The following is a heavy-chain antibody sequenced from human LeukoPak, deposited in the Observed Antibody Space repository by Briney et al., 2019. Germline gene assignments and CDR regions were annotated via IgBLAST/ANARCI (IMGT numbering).Heavy chain of an antibody. CDR1: GFPFSSYW. J-gene: IGHJ4*02. CDR2: IKQDGSEK. V-gene: IGHV3-7*03. CDR3: ARRYFDY. Sequence: GGSLRLSCVASGFPFSSYWMTWVRQAPGKGLEWVANIKQDGSEKYYVDSVKGRFTISRDNAKNSLYLQMNSLRAEDTAVYYCARRYFDYWGQGTLVTVS.